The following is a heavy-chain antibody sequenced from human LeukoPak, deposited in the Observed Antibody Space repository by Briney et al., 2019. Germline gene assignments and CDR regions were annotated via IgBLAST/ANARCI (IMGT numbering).Heavy chain of an antibody. CDR2: ISYDGSNK. J-gene: IGHJ5*02. Sequence: GGSLRLSCAASGFTFSRHWMTWVRQAPGKGLEWVAVISYDGSNKYYADSVKGRFTISRDNSKNTLYLQMNSLRAEDTAVYYCARDLGPFYYGSGLDFDPWGQGTLVTVSS. D-gene: IGHD3-10*01. V-gene: IGHV3-30-3*01. CDR1: GFTFSRHW. CDR3: ARDLGPFYYGSGLDFDP.